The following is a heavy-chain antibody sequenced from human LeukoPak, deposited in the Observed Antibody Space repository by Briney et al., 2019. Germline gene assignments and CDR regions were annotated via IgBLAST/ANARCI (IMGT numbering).Heavy chain of an antibody. J-gene: IGHJ6*03. CDR3: ARVGLTMDRGVVTYYYYMDV. CDR2: ISSSSSYI. CDR1: GFTFSSCS. D-gene: IGHD3-10*01. Sequence: GGSLRLSCAASGFTFSSCSKNWVRQAPGKGLEWVSSISSSSSYIYYADAVKGRFTISRDDSKNMTFLKMNSLQAEDTAVYYCARVGLTMDRGVVTYYYYMDVWGKGTTVIVSS. V-gene: IGHV3-21*04.